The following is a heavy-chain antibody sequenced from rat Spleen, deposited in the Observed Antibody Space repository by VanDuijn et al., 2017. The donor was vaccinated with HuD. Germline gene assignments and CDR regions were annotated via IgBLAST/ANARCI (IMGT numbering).Heavy chain of an antibody. CDR2: ITNTGGST. J-gene: IGHJ2*01. CDR3: ARDTNYFDY. Sequence: EVQLVESGGGLVQPGRSLKLSCAASGFTFSDYNMAWVRQAPKKGLEWVATITNTGGSTYYPDSVKGRFTISRDNAKSTLYLQMDSLRSEDTATYYCARDTNYFDYWGHGVMVTVSS. D-gene: IGHD2-1*01. CDR1: GFTFSDYN. V-gene: IGHV5S10*01.